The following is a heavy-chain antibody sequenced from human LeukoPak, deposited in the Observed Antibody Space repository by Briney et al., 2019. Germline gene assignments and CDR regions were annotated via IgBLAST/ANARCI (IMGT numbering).Heavy chain of an antibody. CDR3: AKESGKFVY. V-gene: IGHV3-43*02. D-gene: IGHD3-16*01. CDR2: ISGVGIST. Sequence: GGSLRLSCLASGLPIADFAMHWVRQAPGKGLEWVSLISGVGISTFYADSVKGRFSISRDNSNNSLYLEMNSLRTEDAAMYYCAKESGKFVYWGQGSLVAVSS. J-gene: IGHJ4*02. CDR1: GLPIADFA.